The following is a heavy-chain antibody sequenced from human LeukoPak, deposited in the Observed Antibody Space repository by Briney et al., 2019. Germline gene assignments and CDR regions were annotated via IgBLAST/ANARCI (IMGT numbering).Heavy chain of an antibody. J-gene: IGHJ4*02. CDR2: IFSTGAT. Sequence: PSETLSLTCTVSGGSISGHYWTWIRLPPGKGLELIGHIFSTGATHYSPSLRSRVSMSIDTSKNQFSLWLHSMNVADTAVYYCARFSTRFGSGCSDASCYVHYWGQGTQVTVSS. CDR3: ARFSTRFGSGCSDASCYVHY. D-gene: IGHD2-2*01. CDR1: GGSISGHY. V-gene: IGHV4-59*11.